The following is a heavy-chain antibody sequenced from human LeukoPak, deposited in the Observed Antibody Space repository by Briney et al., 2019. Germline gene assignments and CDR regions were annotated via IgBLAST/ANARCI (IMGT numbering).Heavy chain of an antibody. V-gene: IGHV3-23*01. D-gene: IGHD2-2*01. CDR3: AKEGYCSSTSCYAGGLDY. Sequence: GRSLRLSCAASGFTFDDYAMHWVRQAPGKGLEWVSAISGSGGSTYYADSVKGRFTISRDNSKNTLYLQMNSLRAEDTAVYYCAKEGYCSSTSCYAGGLDYWGQGTLVTVSS. J-gene: IGHJ4*02. CDR2: ISGSGGST. CDR1: GFTFDDYA.